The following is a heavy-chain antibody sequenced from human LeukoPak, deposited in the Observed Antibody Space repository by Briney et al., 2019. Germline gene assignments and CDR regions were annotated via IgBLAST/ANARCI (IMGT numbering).Heavy chain of an antibody. D-gene: IGHD6-13*01. J-gene: IGHJ4*02. CDR2: INSDGSST. CDR1: GFTFSSYW. CDR3: ASEGPYSRQVPFDY. V-gene: IGHV3-74*01. Sequence: GGYLRLSCAASGFTFSSYWMHWVRQAQGKGLVGFSRINSDGSSTSYADSGKGRFTISRDNAKNTLYLQMNSMRAEDKDVYYCASEGPYSRQVPFDYWGQGTLVTVYS.